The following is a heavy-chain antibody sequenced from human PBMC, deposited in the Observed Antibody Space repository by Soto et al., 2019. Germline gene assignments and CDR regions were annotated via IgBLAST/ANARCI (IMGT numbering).Heavy chain of an antibody. J-gene: IGHJ4*02. D-gene: IGHD5-18*01. CDR3: ATELRGYSYGSYFDY. V-gene: IGHV1-24*01. Sequence: ASVKVSCKVSVYTLTELSMHWVRQAPGRGLEWMGGFDPEDGETIYAQKFQGRVTMTEDTSTDTAYMELSSLRSEDTAVYYCATELRGYSYGSYFDYWGQGTLVTVSS. CDR2: FDPEDGET. CDR1: VYTLTELS.